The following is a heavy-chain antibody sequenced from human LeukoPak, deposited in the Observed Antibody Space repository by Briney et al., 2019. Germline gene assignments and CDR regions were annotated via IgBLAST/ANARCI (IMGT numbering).Heavy chain of an antibody. Sequence: ASVKVSCKASGYTFSGYYMHWVRQAPGQGLEWMGWINPNSGGTNYAQKFQGRVTMTRDTFISTASMELSRLRSDDTAVYYCARGYGSSYYYYMDVWGKGTTVTVSS. V-gene: IGHV1-2*02. CDR3: ARGYGSSYYYYMDV. CDR2: INPNSGGT. J-gene: IGHJ6*03. CDR1: GYTFSGYY. D-gene: IGHD6-6*01.